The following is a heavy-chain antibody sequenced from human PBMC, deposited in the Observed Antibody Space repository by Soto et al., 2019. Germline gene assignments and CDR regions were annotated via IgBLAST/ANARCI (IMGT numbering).Heavy chain of an antibody. J-gene: IGHJ4*02. V-gene: IGHV4-34*01. CDR1: GGSFIDFY. D-gene: IGHD6-19*01. CDR3: GPRGAVADPRGY. Sequence: SETLSLTCAVYGGSFIDFYWTWIRQLPGKGLEWIGEINHSGSTNYNPSLKSRVAISVDTSKNQFSLNLRSVTAADTAVYYCGPRGAVADPRGYWGQGTLVTVSS. CDR2: INHSGST.